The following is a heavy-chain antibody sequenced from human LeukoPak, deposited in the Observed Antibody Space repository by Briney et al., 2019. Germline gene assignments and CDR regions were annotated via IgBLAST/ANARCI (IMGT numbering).Heavy chain of an antibody. D-gene: IGHD1-26*01. Sequence: QTGGSLRLSCAASGFTFSTYAMSWVRQAPGKGLEWVSAIPGSGIAKYYADSVKGRFTISRDNSENTLYLQMNSLSAEDTAVYYCAKRREGAEGKYYFDYWGQGTLVAASS. CDR3: AKRREGAEGKYYFDY. J-gene: IGHJ4*02. V-gene: IGHV3-23*01. CDR2: IPGSGIAK. CDR1: GFTFSTYA.